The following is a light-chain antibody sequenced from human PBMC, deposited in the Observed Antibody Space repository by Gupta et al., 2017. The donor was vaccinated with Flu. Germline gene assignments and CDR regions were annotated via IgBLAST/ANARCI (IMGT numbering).Light chain of an antibody. CDR3: QHKDSSPCT. CDR1: QTLKNNY. J-gene: IGKJ2*02. Sequence: LSLSPGDAATLSCRSTQTLKNNYLAWYQQKPGQAPSLLFYGASRRGTGFPDRFSGSVSGTEFTLTISRREPEESAMYYCQHKDSSPCTFGRGTMLDIK. V-gene: IGKV3-20*01. CDR2: GAS.